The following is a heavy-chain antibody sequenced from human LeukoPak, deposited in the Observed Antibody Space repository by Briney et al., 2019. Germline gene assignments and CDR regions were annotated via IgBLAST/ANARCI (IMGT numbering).Heavy chain of an antibody. CDR3: AKVVGGIAVAGTGSVDY. CDR2: ISGSGGST. D-gene: IGHD6-19*01. CDR1: GFTFSSYA. V-gene: IGHV3-23*01. J-gene: IGHJ4*02. Sequence: GGSLRLSCAASGFTFSSYAMSWVRQAPGKGLEWVSAISGSGGSTYYADSVKGRFTISRDNSKNTLYLQMNSLRAEDTAVYYCAKVVGGIAVAGTGSVDYWGQGTLVTVSS.